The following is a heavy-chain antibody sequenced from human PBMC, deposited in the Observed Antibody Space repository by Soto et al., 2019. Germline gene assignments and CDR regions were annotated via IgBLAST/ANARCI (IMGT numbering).Heavy chain of an antibody. V-gene: IGHV3-33*01. Sequence: GGSLRLSCAASGFTFSSYGMHWVRQAPGKGLEWVAVIWYDGSNKYYADSVKGRFTISRDNSKNTLYLQMNSLRAEDTAVYYCARDKLPEYYYYGMDVWGQGTTVTVSS. J-gene: IGHJ6*02. CDR3: ARDKLPEYYYYGMDV. CDR1: GFTFSSYG. CDR2: IWYDGSNK.